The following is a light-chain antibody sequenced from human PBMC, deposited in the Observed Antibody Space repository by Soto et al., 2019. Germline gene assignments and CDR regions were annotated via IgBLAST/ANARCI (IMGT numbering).Light chain of an antibody. Sequence: DIQMTQSPSSLSASVGDRVTITCRASQTIIRYLNWYQQKPGRAPNLLIYAASSLQRGVPSRFSGSGSGTEFTLTISSLQPEDFATYYCQQSYSTLFTFGPGTKVEIK. V-gene: IGKV1-39*01. CDR3: QQSYSTLFT. CDR2: AAS. J-gene: IGKJ3*01. CDR1: QTIIRY.